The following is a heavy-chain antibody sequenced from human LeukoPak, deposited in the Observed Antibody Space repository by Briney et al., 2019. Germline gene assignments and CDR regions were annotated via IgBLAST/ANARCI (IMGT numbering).Heavy chain of an antibody. CDR1: GFTFSSYA. V-gene: IGHV3-23*01. CDR2: ISGSGGSI. J-gene: IGHJ4*02. CDR3: AKDGYSSSSVVYFDY. Sequence: PGGSLRLSCAASGFTFSSYAMSWVRQAPGKGLEWVSAISGSGGSIYYADSVKGRFTISRDNSKNTLYLQMNSLRAEDTAVYYCAKDGYSSSSVVYFDYWGQGTLVTVSS. D-gene: IGHD6-6*01.